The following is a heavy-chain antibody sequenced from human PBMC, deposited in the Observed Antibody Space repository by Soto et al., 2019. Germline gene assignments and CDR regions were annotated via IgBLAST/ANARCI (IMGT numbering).Heavy chain of an antibody. V-gene: IGHV3-23*01. J-gene: IGHJ5*02. CDR1: GFTFSSYD. Sequence: GGSLRLSCAASGFTFSSYDMSWVRQAPGKGLEWVSTISGSGGTTYYADSVKGRFSISRDNSKNTLYLQMNSLRAEDTAVYYCAKDHPYCSSTTCYGIAWFDPWGQGTLVTVSS. CDR3: AKDHPYCSSTTCYGIAWFDP. CDR2: ISGSGGTT. D-gene: IGHD2-2*01.